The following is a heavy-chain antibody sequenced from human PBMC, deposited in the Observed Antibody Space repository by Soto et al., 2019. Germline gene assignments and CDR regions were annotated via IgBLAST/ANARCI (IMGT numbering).Heavy chain of an antibody. D-gene: IGHD3-3*02. J-gene: IGHJ6*02. Sequence: GGSLRLSCVTSGFTFSRNTMNWVRQAPGKGLEWVASITSSGSYVYYADSVKGRFSASRDNAKNSLSLQMDSLRPDDTAIYFCVKDEGIEAMDVWGQGTTVTVSS. CDR3: VKDEGIEAMDV. CDR1: GFTFSRNT. V-gene: IGHV3-21*01. CDR2: ITSSGSYV.